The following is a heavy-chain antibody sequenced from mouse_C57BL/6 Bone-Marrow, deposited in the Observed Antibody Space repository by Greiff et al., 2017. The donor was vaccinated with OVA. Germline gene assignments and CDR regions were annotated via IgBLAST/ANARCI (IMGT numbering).Heavy chain of an antibody. V-gene: IGHV5-15*04. CDR2: ISNLAYSI. J-gene: IGHJ4*01. Sequence: DVQLVESGGGLVQPGGSLKLSCAASGFTFSDYGMAWVRQAPRKGPEWVAFISNLAYSIYYADTVTGRFTISRENAKNTLYLEMSSLRSEDTAMYYCARRPYAMDYWGQGTSVTVSS. CDR3: ARRPYAMDY. CDR1: GFTFSDYG.